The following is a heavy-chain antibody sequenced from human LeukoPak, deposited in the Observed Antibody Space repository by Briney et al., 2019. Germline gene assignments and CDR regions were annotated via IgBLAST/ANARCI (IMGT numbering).Heavy chain of an antibody. D-gene: IGHD3-10*01. Sequence: QPGGCLRLSCAASGFTFSNYEMNWVRQAPGKGLEWISYISASGNPMFYADSVKGRFTISRDNAKNSLYLQMNSLRAEDTAIYYCAKDGGSGILYWGQETLVPVSS. V-gene: IGHV3-48*03. CDR3: AKDGGSGILY. CDR2: ISASGNPM. CDR1: GFTFSNYE. J-gene: IGHJ4*02.